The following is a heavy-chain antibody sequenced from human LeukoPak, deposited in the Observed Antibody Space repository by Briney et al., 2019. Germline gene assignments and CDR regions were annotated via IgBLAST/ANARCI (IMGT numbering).Heavy chain of an antibody. Sequence: SETLSLTCTVSGGSISSYCWSWIRQPPGKGLEWIGYIYTSGSTNYNPSLKSRVTISVDKSKTQFSLKLSSVTAADTAVYYCARLRGWTYYFDYWGQGTLVTVSS. D-gene: IGHD6-19*01. CDR1: GGSISSYC. J-gene: IGHJ4*02. V-gene: IGHV4-4*09. CDR3: ARLRGWTYYFDY. CDR2: IYTSGST.